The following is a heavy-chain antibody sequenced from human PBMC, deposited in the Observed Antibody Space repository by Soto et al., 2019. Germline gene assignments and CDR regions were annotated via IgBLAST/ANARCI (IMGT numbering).Heavy chain of an antibody. CDR2: IYYSGST. V-gene: IGHV4-59*01. CDR3: ASYLYSSSWEKGFDY. CDR1: GGSISSYY. Sequence: LSLTCTVSGGSISSYYCSWIRQPPGKGLEWIGYIYYSGSTNYNPSLKSRVTISVDTSKDQFSLKLSSVTAADTAVYYCASYLYSSSWEKGFDYWGQGTLVTVSS. D-gene: IGHD6-13*01. J-gene: IGHJ4*02.